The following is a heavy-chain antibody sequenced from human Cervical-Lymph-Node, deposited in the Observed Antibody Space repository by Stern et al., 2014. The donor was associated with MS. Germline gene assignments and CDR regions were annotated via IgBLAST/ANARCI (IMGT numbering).Heavy chain of an antibody. CDR1: GYTFTSYA. V-gene: IGHV1-3*01. CDR3: ARVTTSGYSFYDY. J-gene: IGHJ4*02. Sequence: QVQLVESGAEVKKPGASVKVSCKASGYTFTSYAMHWVRQAPGQRLEWMGWINAGNGNTKYSQKFQGRVTITRDTSASTAYMELSSLRSEDTAVYYCARVTTSGYSFYDYWGQGTLVTVSS. D-gene: IGHD3-22*01. CDR2: INAGNGNT.